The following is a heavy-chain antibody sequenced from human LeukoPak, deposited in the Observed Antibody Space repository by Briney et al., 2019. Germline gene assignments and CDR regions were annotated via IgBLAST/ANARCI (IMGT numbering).Heavy chain of an antibody. CDR3: AREVYSSGWYALSYFDY. V-gene: IGHV1-3*01. CDR2: INAGNGNT. D-gene: IGHD6-19*01. CDR1: GYTFTSYA. J-gene: IGHJ4*02. Sequence: ASVKVSCKASGYTFTSYAMHWVRQAPGQRLEWMGWINAGNGNTKYSQKSQGRVTITRDTSASTAYMELSSLRFEDTAVYYCAREVYSSGWYALSYFDYWGQGTLVTVSS.